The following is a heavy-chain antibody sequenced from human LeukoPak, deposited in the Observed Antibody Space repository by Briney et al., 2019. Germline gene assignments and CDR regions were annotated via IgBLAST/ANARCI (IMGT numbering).Heavy chain of an antibody. CDR2: IYHSGST. D-gene: IGHD5-12*01. V-gene: IGHV4-38-2*02. CDR1: GYSISSGYY. Sequence: SSETLSLTCTVSGYSISSGYYWGWIRQPPGKGLEWIGSIYHSGSTYYNPSLKSRVTISVDTSKNQFSLKLSSVTAADTAVYYCARWARVSGYDLFDYWGQGTLVTVSS. J-gene: IGHJ4*02. CDR3: ARWARVSGYDLFDY.